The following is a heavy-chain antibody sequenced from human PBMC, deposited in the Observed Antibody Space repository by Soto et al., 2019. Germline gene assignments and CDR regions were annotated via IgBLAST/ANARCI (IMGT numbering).Heavy chain of an antibody. V-gene: IGHV5-10-1*01. Sequence: EVQLVQSGAEVKKPGESLRISSKGSGYSFTSYWISWVRQMPGKGLVWLGRIDPSDSYINYSPSFQGHVTISADKSISTAYLQWSSLKASDTAMYYCARLPLAAAYSDANTWGQGKLVTVSS. J-gene: IGHJ5*02. CDR3: ARLPLAAAYSDANT. CDR1: GYSFTSYW. CDR2: IDPSDSYI. D-gene: IGHD6-13*01.